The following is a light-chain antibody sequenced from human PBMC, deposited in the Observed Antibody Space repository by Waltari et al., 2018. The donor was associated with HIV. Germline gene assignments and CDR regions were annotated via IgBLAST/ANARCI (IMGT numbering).Light chain of an antibody. CDR2: EVS. Sequence: QSALTQPASVSGSPGQSITISCTGTSTDVGGYNYVSCYQQHPGKAPKLSIYEVSNRPSGVSNRFSGSKSGNTASLTISGLQAEDEADYYCSSYTSSSTSHVFGTGTKVTVL. J-gene: IGLJ1*01. CDR1: STDVGGYNY. CDR3: SSYTSSSTSHV. V-gene: IGLV2-14*01.